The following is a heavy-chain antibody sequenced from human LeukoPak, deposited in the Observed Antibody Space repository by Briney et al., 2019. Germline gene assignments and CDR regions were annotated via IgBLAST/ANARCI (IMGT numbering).Heavy chain of an antibody. CDR2: ISAYNGNT. Sequence: ASVKVSCKASGYTFTSYSISWVRQAPGQGLERMGWISAYNGNTNYAQKLQGRVTMTTDTSTSTAYMELRSLRSDDTAVYYCARDPLPSSIAARPSTLWGRGTLVTVSS. CDR3: ARDPLPSSIAARPSTL. D-gene: IGHD6-6*01. V-gene: IGHV1-18*01. CDR1: GYTFTSYS. J-gene: IGHJ4*02.